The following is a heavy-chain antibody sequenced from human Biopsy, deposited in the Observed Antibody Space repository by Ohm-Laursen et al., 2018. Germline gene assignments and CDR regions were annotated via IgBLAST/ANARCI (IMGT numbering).Heavy chain of an antibody. D-gene: IGHD2-15*01. V-gene: IGHV4-59*08. CDR3: ARRGSGGRSFDY. J-gene: IGHJ4*02. CDR1: GGSISGSS. CDR2: ISYSGST. Sequence: SDTLSLTCTASGGSISGSSWSWIRQAPGRGLEWVGYISYSGSTSNNPSLKSRVTISVDTSKNQISLKLGSVTVADTAVFYCARRGSGGRSFDYWGQGSLVTVSS.